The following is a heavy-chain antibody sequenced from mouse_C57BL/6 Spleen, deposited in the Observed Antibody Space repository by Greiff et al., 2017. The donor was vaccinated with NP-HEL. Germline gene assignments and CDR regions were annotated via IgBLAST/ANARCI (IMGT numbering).Heavy chain of an antibody. Sequence: EVQLQQSGPVLVKPGASVKMSCKASGYTFTDYYMNWVKQSHGKSLEWIGVINPYNGGTSYNQKFKGKATLTVDKSSSTAYMELNSLTSEDSAVYYCARERYYGSSYPSDYWGQGTTLTVSS. CDR3: ARERYYGSSYPSDY. V-gene: IGHV1-19*01. CDR1: GYTFTDYY. D-gene: IGHD1-1*01. J-gene: IGHJ2*01. CDR2: INPYNGGT.